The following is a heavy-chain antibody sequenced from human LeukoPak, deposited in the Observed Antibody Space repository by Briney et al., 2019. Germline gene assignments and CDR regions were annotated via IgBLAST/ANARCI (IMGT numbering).Heavy chain of an antibody. CDR2: IIPIFGTA. V-gene: IGHV1-69*05. CDR3: ARGLYSSSWYGGYWFDP. J-gene: IGHJ5*02. Sequence: ASVKVSCKASGGTFSSYAISWVRQAPGQGLEWMGRIIPIFGTANYAQKFQGRVTITTDESTSTAYMELSSLRSEDTAVYYCARGLYSSSWYGGYWFDPWGQGTLVTVSS. D-gene: IGHD6-13*01. CDR1: GGTFSSYA.